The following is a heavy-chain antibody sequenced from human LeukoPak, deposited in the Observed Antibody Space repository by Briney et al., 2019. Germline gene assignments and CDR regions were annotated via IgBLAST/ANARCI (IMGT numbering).Heavy chain of an antibody. J-gene: IGHJ6*03. CDR3: ARGGYSYGFYGYYYYYYMDV. D-gene: IGHD5-18*01. CDR1: GGSISSYY. CDR2: IYYSGST. V-gene: IGHV4-59*12. Sequence: PSETLSLACTVSGGSISSYYWSWIRQPPGKGLEWIGYIYYSGSTNYNPSLKSRVTISVDTSKNQFSLKLSSVTAADTAVYYCARGGYSYGFYGYYYYYYMDVWGKGTTVTISS.